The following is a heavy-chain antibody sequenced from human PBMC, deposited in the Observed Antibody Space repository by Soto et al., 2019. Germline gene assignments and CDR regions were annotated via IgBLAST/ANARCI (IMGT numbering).Heavy chain of an antibody. CDR1: VGSISSSSYY. V-gene: IGHV4-39*01. D-gene: IGHD2-15*01. Sequence: PSETLSLTCTVSVGSISSSSYYWGWIRQPPGKGLEWIGSIYYSGSPYYNPSLKSRVTISVDTSKNQFSLKLSSVTAADTAVYYCARRPYCSGGSCYSGFDYWGQGTLVTVSS. J-gene: IGHJ4*02. CDR2: IYYSGSP. CDR3: ARRPYCSGGSCYSGFDY.